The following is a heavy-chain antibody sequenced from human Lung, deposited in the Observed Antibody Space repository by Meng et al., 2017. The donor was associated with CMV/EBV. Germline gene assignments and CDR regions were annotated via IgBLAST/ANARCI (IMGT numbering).Heavy chain of an antibody. CDR1: GGSIGSGGYY. J-gene: IGHJ4*02. D-gene: IGHD5-24*01. CDR3: AREAGRDGYATPKFDY. CDR2: IYYTGST. Sequence: QVPLKESGPGLVKPYQTLSLTCTVSGGSIGSGGYYWSWIRQHPGKGLEWIGYIYYTGSTFYNPSLKSRVTISVDTSKNQFSLKLIPATAADTAVYYCAREAGRDGYATPKFDYWGQGTLVTGSS. V-gene: IGHV4-31*03.